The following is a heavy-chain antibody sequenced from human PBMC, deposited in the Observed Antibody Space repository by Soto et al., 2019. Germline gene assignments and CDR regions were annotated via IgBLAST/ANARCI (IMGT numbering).Heavy chain of an antibody. CDR1: GFTFSNYW. Sequence: EVQLVESGGGLVQPGGSLRLSCAGSGFTFSNYWMHWVRQAPGKGLEWVSRIDHDGPTDYADSVRGRFTISRDNAENTLYLQMNSLRPDYTAVYYCVRDSHGDYWGQGTLVTVSS. CDR3: VRDSHGDY. V-gene: IGHV3-74*01. CDR2: IDHDGPT. J-gene: IGHJ4*02.